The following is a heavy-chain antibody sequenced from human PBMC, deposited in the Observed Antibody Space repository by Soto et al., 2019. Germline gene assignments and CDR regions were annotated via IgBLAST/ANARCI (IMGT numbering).Heavy chain of an antibody. Sequence: QVQLQESGPGLVKPSQTLSLTCTVSGGSISSGDYYWSWIRQPPGKGLEWIGYIYYSGSTYYNPSLKSRVTISVDTSKNQFSLKLSSVTAADTAVYYCARHSIEHYGDESLNWFDPWGQGTLVTVSS. CDR3: ARHSIEHYGDESLNWFDP. CDR1: GGSISSGDYY. V-gene: IGHV4-30-4*01. CDR2: IYYSGST. D-gene: IGHD4-17*01. J-gene: IGHJ5*02.